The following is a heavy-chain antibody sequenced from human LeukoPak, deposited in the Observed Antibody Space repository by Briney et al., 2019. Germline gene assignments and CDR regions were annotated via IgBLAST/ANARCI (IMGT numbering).Heavy chain of an antibody. CDR3: AKDEVTEYYFDY. D-gene: IGHD2-21*02. Sequence: GGSLRLSCAASGFTFSSYDMHWVRQATGKGLEWVSAIGTAGDTYYPGSVKGRFTISRENAKNSLYLQMNSLRAGDTAVYYCAKDEVTEYYFDYWGQGTLVTVSS. V-gene: IGHV3-13*01. J-gene: IGHJ4*02. CDR1: GFTFSSYD. CDR2: IGTAGDT.